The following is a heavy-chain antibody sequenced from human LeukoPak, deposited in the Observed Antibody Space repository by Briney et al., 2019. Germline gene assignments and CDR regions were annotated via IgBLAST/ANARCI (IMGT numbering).Heavy chain of an antibody. CDR3: ARDSGYYDILTGYYNYYGMDV. J-gene: IGHJ6*02. D-gene: IGHD3-9*01. V-gene: IGHV1-2*06. CDR1: GYTFTGYY. CDR2: INPSSGGT. Sequence: ASVKVSCKVSGYTFTGYYLHWVRQAPGQGLEWMGRINPSSGGTNYAQKLQGRVTMTTDTSTSTAYMELRSLRSDDTAVYYCARDSGYYDILTGYYNYYGMDVWGQGTTVTVSS.